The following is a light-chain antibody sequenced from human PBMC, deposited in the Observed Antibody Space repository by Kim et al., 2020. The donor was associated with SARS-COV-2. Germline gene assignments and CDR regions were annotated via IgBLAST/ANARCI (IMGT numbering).Light chain of an antibody. J-gene: IGLJ2*01. CDR3: QSYNGCNVI. Sequence: GRLETISCTSSGGSISVIYVRWYQHRRGGAPPIFFYADDQRPSGVPAHFSGSIDSSSHSSSLTIAGLKTENEADYCCQSYNGCNVIFGGGTQLTVL. V-gene: IGLV6-57*02. CDR2: ADD. CDR1: GGSISVIY.